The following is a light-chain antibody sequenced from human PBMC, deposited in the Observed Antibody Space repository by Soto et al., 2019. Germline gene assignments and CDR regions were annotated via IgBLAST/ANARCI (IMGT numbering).Light chain of an antibody. J-gene: IGKJ1*01. CDR2: GAS. V-gene: IGKV3-15*01. CDR1: QSVGSD. CDR3: QQYLDWPRT. Sequence: EIVMTQSPATLSVSPGARATLSCRASQSVGSDLVWYRQKPGQAPRLLIYGASNRATGVPDRFSGSGSRTVFTLTISSPQSDDFAVYYCQQYLDWPRTFGQGTKVDIK.